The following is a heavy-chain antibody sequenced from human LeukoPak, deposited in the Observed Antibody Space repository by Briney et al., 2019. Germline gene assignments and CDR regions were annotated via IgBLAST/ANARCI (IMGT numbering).Heavy chain of an antibody. CDR3: ARDHGSGSYYADY. CDR2: INPNSGGT. Sequence: GASVKVSCKASGYTFTGYYMHWVRHAPGQGLELMGWINPNSGGTNYAQKFQGRVTMTRDTSISTAYMELSRLRSDDTAVYYCARDHGSGSYYADYWGQGTLVTVSS. J-gene: IGHJ4*02. CDR1: GYTFTGYY. D-gene: IGHD3-10*01. V-gene: IGHV1-2*02.